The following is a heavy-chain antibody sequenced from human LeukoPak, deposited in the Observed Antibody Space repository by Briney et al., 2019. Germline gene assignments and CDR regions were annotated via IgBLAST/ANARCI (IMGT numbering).Heavy chain of an antibody. CDR3: ARPRLRYFDWSTKNGYYFDY. V-gene: IGHV4-34*01. Sequence: SETLSLTCAVYGGSFSGYYWSWIRQPPGKGLEWIGEINHSGSTNYNPSLKSRVTISVDTSKNQFSLKLSSVTAADTAVYYCARPRLRYFDWSTKNGYYFDYWGQGTLVTVSS. J-gene: IGHJ4*02. CDR1: GGSFSGYY. D-gene: IGHD3-9*01. CDR2: INHSGST.